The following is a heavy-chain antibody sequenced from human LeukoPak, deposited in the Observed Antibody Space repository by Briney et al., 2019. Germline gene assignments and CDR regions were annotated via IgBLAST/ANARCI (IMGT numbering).Heavy chain of an antibody. D-gene: IGHD3-3*01. J-gene: IGHJ4*02. CDR2: ISGSGST. CDR1: GFTFSNFA. V-gene: IGHV3-23*01. CDR3: ARGITAFGVPGATYYFDY. Sequence: GGSLRLSCTASGFTFSNFAMNLVRQTPGKGLEWVSVISGSGSTYYADSVRGRFTVSRDNSKHTMSLQMNTLRAEDTAVYYCARGITAFGVPGATYYFDYWGQGTLDTVSS.